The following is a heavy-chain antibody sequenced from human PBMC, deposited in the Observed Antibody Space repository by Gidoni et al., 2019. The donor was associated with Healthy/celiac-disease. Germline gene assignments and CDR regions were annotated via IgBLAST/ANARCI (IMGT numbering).Heavy chain of an antibody. CDR3: ARGAAAGPNSQNFDY. CDR2: IIPTFGTA. V-gene: IGHV1-69*01. Sequence: QLQLVQSGAEVKKPGSSVKVSCKASGGTFSSYAISWVRQSPGQGLEWMGGIIPTFGTANYAQKFQGRVTITADESTSTAYMELSSLRSEDTAVYYCARGAAAGPNSQNFDYWGQGTLVTVSS. J-gene: IGHJ4*02. D-gene: IGHD6-13*01. CDR1: GGTFSSYA.